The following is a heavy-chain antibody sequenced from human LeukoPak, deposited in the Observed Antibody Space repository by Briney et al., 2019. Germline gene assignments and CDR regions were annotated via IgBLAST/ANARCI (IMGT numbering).Heavy chain of an antibody. V-gene: IGHV3-11*01. CDR3: ARVTVYGNYYFDN. J-gene: IGHJ4*02. Sequence: PGGSLRLSCAASGFTFNDYYMSWLRQAPGKGLEWVSYMSGSGGFTTFYAGSVKRRFTNSRDDAKNLLYLQVHSLRSCDTAVYFSARVTVYGNYYFDNWGQGILVTVSS. D-gene: IGHD4-11*01. CDR2: MSGSGGFTT. CDR1: GFTFNDYY.